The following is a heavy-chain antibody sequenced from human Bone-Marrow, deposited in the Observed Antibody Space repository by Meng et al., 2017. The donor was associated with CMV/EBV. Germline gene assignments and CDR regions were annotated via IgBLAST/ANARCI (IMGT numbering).Heavy chain of an antibody. D-gene: IGHD3-3*01. CDR1: GYTFTGYY. CDR3: ARGTSLFGVDLYYYYGMDV. V-gene: IGHV1-2*02. J-gene: IGHJ6*02. CDR2: INPNSGGT. Sequence: ASVKVSCKASGYTFTGYYMHWVRQAPGQGLEWMGWINPNSGGTNYAQKFQGRVTMTRDTSISTAYMEPSRLRSDDTAVYYCARGTSLFGVDLYYYYGMDVWGQGTTVTVSS.